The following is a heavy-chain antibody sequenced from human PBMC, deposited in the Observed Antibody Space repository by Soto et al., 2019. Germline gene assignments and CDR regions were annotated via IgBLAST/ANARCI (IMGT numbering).Heavy chain of an antibody. CDR2: IFYAGNT. V-gene: IGHV4-39*01. D-gene: IGHD6-13*01. CDR1: GGSISSSRSY. CDR3: ARQAAAPGIDLWFDP. Sequence: QLQLQESGPGLVKPSETLSLTCNVSGGSISSSRSYWAXFRQPPGKELEWIANIFYAGNTYYNPSLKSRVTVSVDTSKNQFSLKLDSVTAADTAVYYCARQAAAPGIDLWFDPWGQGTLVTVSS. J-gene: IGHJ5*02.